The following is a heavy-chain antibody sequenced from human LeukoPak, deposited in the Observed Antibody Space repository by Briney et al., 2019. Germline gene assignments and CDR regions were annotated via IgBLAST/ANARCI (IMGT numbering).Heavy chain of an antibody. CDR1: GGTFSSYA. CDR3: AKETTYYYDSSGFLGFQH. CDR2: IIPIFGIA. Sequence: GASVKVSCTASGGTFSSYAISWVRQAPGQGLEWMGRIIPIFGIANYAQKFQGRVTITADKSTSTAYMELSSLRSEDTAVYYCAKETTYYYDSSGFLGFQHWGQGTLVTVSS. V-gene: IGHV1-69*04. J-gene: IGHJ1*01. D-gene: IGHD3-22*01.